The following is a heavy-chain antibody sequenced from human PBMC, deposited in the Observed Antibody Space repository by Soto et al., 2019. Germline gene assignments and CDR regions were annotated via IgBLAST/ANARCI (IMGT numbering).Heavy chain of an antibody. D-gene: IGHD2-8*02. V-gene: IGHV4-59*01. Sequence: SETLSLTCNVSGGSISSFYWSWIRQPPGKALEWIGYIYYTGSTTYNPSLNSRVTISVDTSKNQVSLKLSSLTAADTAVYYCARVGVLWGGVLDGCGQGSAVTV. CDR1: GGSISSFY. J-gene: IGHJ6*02. CDR3: ARVGVLWGGVLDG. CDR2: IYYTGST.